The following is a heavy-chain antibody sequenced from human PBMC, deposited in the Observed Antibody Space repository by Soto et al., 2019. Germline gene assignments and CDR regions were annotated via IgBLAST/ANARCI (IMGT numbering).Heavy chain of an antibody. V-gene: IGHV3-30*18. CDR2: ISYDGSNK. CDR1: GFTFSSYG. D-gene: IGHD3-10*01. Sequence: QVQLVESGGGVVQPGRSLRLSCAASGFTFSSYGMHWVRQAPGTGLEWVAVISYDGSNKYYADSVKGRFTISRDNSKNTLYLQMNSLGAEDTAVYYCAKDRLTTVRGVRNPFDYGGQGTLVTVSS. CDR3: AKDRLTTVRGVRNPFDY. J-gene: IGHJ4*02.